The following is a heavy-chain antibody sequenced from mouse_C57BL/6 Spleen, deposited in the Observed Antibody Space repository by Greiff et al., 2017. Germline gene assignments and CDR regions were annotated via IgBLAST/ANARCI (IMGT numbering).Heavy chain of an antibody. J-gene: IGHJ1*03. CDR3: ARSRYYGSSPDWYFDV. D-gene: IGHD1-1*01. CDR2: IYPGSGNT. CDR1: GYTFTDYY. V-gene: IGHV1-76*01. Sequence: QVQLKESGAELVRPGASVKLSCKASGYTFTDYYINWVKQRPGQGLEWIARIYPGSGNTYYNEKFKGKATLTAEKSSSTAYMQLSSLTSEDSAVYFCARSRYYGSSPDWYFDVWGTGTTVTVSS.